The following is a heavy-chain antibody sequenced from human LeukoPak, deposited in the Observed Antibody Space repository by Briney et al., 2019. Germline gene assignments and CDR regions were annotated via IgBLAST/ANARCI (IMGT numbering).Heavy chain of an antibody. Sequence: ASVKVSCKASGYTFTGYYMHWVRQAPGQGLEWMGWINPNSGGTNYAQKFQGRVTMTRDTSISTAYMELSRLRSDDTAVYYCARDQDIVGATIGFDYWGQGTLVTVSS. CDR2: INPNSGGT. J-gene: IGHJ4*02. CDR1: GYTFTGYY. V-gene: IGHV1-2*02. D-gene: IGHD1-26*01. CDR3: ARDQDIVGATIGFDY.